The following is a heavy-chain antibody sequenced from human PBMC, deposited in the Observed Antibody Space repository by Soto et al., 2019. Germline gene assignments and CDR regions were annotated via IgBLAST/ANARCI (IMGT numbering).Heavy chain of an antibody. CDR1: GYTFTSYD. CDR2: MNPNSGNT. Sequence: ASVKVSCKASGYTFTSYDINWVRQATGQGLEWMGWMNPNSGNTGYAQKFQGRVTMTRNTSISTAYMELSSLRSEDTAVYYCAKARMATIISHYYMDVWGKGTTVTVSS. J-gene: IGHJ6*03. CDR3: AKARMATIISHYYMDV. D-gene: IGHD5-12*01. V-gene: IGHV1-8*01.